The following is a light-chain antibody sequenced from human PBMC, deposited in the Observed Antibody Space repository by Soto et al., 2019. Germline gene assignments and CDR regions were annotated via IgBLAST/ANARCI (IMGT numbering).Light chain of an antibody. Sequence: QSALTQPASVSGSPGQSITISCTGTSSDVGAYNYVSWYQHHPGKAPKLMIYDVSNRPSGVSNRFSGSKSGNTASLTISGLQAEDEADYYCKSFTPSSTLVFGGGTQLPVL. J-gene: IGLJ2*01. V-gene: IGLV2-14*03. CDR3: KSFTPSSTLV. CDR2: DVS. CDR1: SSDVGAYNY.